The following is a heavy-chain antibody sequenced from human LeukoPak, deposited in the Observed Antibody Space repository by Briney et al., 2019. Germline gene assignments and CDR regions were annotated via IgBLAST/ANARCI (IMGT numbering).Heavy chain of an antibody. CDR2: IDPSDSYT. CDR1: GYSFTSYW. D-gene: IGHD2-15*01. J-gene: IGHJ4*02. CDR3: ARHGLDGSADY. Sequence: GESLNSSCKGPGYSFTSYWISGVRQIPGKGREWMGRIDPSDSYTNNSPSFQGHVTTSTDKSISTAYLQWSSLKASDTAMYYCARHGLDGSADYWGQGTLVTVP. V-gene: IGHV5-10-1*01.